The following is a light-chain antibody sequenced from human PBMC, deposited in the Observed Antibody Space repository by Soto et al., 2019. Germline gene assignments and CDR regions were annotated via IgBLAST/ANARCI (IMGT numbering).Light chain of an antibody. CDR2: DAS. Sequence: DIQMTQSPSTLSGSVGDRVTITCRASQSISSWLAWYQQKPGKAPKLPIYDASSLESGVPSRFSGSGSGTEFTLTISSLQPDDFATYYCQHYNSYSEAFGQGTKVDIK. J-gene: IGKJ1*01. V-gene: IGKV1-5*01. CDR3: QHYNSYSEA. CDR1: QSISSW.